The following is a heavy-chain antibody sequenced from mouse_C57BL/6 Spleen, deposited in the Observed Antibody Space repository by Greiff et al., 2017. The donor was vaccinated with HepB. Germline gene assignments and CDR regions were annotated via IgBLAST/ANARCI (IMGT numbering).Heavy chain of an antibody. D-gene: IGHD3-3*01. J-gene: IGHJ4*01. Sequence: VQLQQSGPELVKPGASVKMSCKASGYTFTDYNMHWVKQSHGKSLEWIGYINPNNGGTSYNQKFKGKATLTVNKSSSTAYMELRSLTSEDSAVYYCARRGRTDYYAMDYWGQGTSVTVSS. V-gene: IGHV1-22*01. CDR1: GYTFTDYN. CDR3: ARRGRTDYYAMDY. CDR2: INPNNGGT.